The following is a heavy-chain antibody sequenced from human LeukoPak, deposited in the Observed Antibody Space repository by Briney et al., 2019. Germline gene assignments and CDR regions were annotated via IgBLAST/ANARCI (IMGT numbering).Heavy chain of an antibody. J-gene: IGHJ3*02. CDR3: ARDPKGGFSYGWGAFDI. D-gene: IGHD5-18*01. CDR1: GFTFSSYA. V-gene: IGHV3-30-3*01. CDR2: ISYDGDNK. Sequence: GGSLRLSCAASGFTFSSYAMHWVRQAPGKWLEWVAVISYDGDNKYYADSVKGRFIISRDNSRNTLYPQMNSLRPEDTAVYYCARDPKGGFSYGWGAFDIWGQGTMVTVSS.